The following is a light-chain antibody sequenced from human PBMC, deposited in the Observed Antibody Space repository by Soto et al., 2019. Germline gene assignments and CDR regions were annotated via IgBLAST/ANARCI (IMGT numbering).Light chain of an antibody. J-gene: IGLJ3*02. CDR1: SSNIGAGYD. Sequence: QSVLTQPPSVSGAPGQRVTISCTGSSSNIGAGYDVHWYQQLPGTAPKLLIYGNNNRPSGVPDRFSGSKSGTSVSLAITGLQAEDEADYYCQSYDSSLSGSLVFGGGTKLTVL. CDR2: GNN. CDR3: QSYDSSLSGSLV. V-gene: IGLV1-40*01.